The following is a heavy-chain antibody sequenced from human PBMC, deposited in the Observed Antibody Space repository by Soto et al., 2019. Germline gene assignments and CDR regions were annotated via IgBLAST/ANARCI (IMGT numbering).Heavy chain of an antibody. Sequence: QVQLQESGPGLVKPSQTLSLTCSVSGESISSGGYYWSWIRHHPGKGLEWIGYIYDSESAYYNPSLKSRVTISMDTSKNHFAMRLSSATAADTAVYYCARASSSSSAADYWGQGILVTVSA. CDR1: GESISSGGYY. J-gene: IGHJ4*02. D-gene: IGHD6-6*01. V-gene: IGHV4-31*03. CDR3: ARASSSSSAADY. CDR2: IYDSESA.